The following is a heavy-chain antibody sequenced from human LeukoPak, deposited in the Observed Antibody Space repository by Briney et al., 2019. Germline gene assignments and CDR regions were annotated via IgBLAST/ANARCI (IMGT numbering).Heavy chain of an antibody. V-gene: IGHV3-30*02. D-gene: IGHD3-10*01. J-gene: IGHJ4*02. CDR2: IRYDGSNK. Sequence: GGSLRLSCAASGFTFSSYGMHWVRQAPGKGLEWVAFIRYDGSNKYYADSVKGRFTISRDNSKNTLYLQMNSLRAEDTAVYYCAKVLDVLLWFGEDGWGQGTLVTVSS. CDR3: AKVLDVLLWFGEDG. CDR1: GFTFSSYG.